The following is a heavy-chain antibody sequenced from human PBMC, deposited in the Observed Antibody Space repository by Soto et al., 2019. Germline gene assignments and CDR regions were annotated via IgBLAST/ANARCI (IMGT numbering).Heavy chain of an antibody. CDR1: GFTFSSYA. V-gene: IGHV3-30-3*01. CDR3: AREGYDSGAVAFDI. J-gene: IGHJ3*02. CDR2: ISYDGSNK. Sequence: PGGTLRLSCAASGFTFSSYAMHWVRQAPGKGLEWVAVISYDGSNKYYADSVKGRFTISRDNSKNTLYLQMNSLRAEDTAVYYCAREGYDSGAVAFDIWGQGTMVTVSS. D-gene: IGHD3-22*01.